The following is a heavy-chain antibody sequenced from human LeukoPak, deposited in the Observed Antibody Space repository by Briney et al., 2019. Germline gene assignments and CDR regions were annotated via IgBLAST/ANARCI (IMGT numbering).Heavy chain of an antibody. Sequence: KPSETLSLTCTASGGSISSYYWSWIRQPPGKGLEWIGYIYYSGSTNYNPSLKSRVTISVDTSKNQFSLKLSSVTAADTAVYYCARVSGSYYLFDYWGQGTLVTVSS. CDR1: GGSISSYY. V-gene: IGHV4-59*01. J-gene: IGHJ4*02. CDR2: IYYSGST. CDR3: ARVSGSYYLFDY. D-gene: IGHD1-26*01.